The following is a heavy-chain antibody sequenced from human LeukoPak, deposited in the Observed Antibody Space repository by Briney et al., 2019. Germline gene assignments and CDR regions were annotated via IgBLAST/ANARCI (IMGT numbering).Heavy chain of an antibody. CDR2: IYYSGST. Sequence: PSETLSLTCTVSGGSVSSGSYYWSWIRQPPGKGLEWIGYIYYSGSTNYNPSLKSRVTISVDTSKNQFSLKLSSVTAADTAVYYCARVDEDWFDPWGQGTLVTVSS. V-gene: IGHV4-61*01. CDR3: ARVDEDWFDP. CDR1: GGSVSSGSYY. J-gene: IGHJ5*02.